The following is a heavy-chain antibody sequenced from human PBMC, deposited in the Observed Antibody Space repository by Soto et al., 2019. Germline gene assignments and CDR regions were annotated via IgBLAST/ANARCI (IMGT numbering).Heavy chain of an antibody. CDR2: INAGNGNT. V-gene: IGHV1-3*01. CDR3: AREASSGDYYYYGMDV. J-gene: IGHJ6*02. Sequence: GASVKVSCKASGYTFTSYAMQWVRQAPGQRLEWMGWINAGNGNTKYSQKFQGRVTITRDTSASTAYMELSSLRSEDTAVYYCAREASSGDYYYYGMDVWGQGTTVTVSS. CDR1: GYTFTSYA. D-gene: IGHD6-19*01.